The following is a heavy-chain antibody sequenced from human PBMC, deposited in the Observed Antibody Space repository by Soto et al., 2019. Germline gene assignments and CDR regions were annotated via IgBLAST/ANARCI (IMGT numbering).Heavy chain of an antibody. CDR1: GYTFTSSG. V-gene: IGHV1-18*01. Sequence: QVQLVQSGAEVKKPGASVKVSCKASGYTFTSSGISWVRQAPGQGLEWMGWISAYNGNTNYAQKLPGRVTMTTDTSTSTAYMELRSLRSDDTAVYYCARDPPYYDSSGEYFDYWGQGTLVTVSS. J-gene: IGHJ4*02. CDR2: ISAYNGNT. CDR3: ARDPPYYDSSGEYFDY. D-gene: IGHD3-22*01.